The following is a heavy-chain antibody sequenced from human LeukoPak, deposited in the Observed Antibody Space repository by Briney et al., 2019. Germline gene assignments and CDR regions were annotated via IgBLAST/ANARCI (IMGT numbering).Heavy chain of an antibody. CDR3: ARDQRLYSGYDFWFDP. CDR1: GDSITSRSYY. Sequence: SETLSLTCTVSGDSITSRSYYWGWIRQAPGKGLEWIASIHYSGTTYYKPSLKSRVTLSVDTSKNQFSLRLSSVTAADTAVYYCARDQRLYSGYDFWFDPWGQGTLVKVSS. CDR2: IHYSGTT. J-gene: IGHJ5*02. V-gene: IGHV4-39*07. D-gene: IGHD5-12*01.